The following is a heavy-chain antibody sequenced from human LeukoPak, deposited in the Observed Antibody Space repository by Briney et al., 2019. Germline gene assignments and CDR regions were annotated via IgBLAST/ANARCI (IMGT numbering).Heavy chain of an antibody. CDR1: SGSFSVYY. Sequence: AETLSLTCAVYSGSFSVYYWRCIRQPPGKGLEWIGEINHSGSTNYNPSLKSRVTISVDTSKNQFPLKLNSMTAADTAVYYCARGYSSGAAWFDPWGQGTLVTVPS. CDR3: ARGYSSGAAWFDP. J-gene: IGHJ5*02. D-gene: IGHD6-19*01. V-gene: IGHV4-34*01. CDR2: INHSGST.